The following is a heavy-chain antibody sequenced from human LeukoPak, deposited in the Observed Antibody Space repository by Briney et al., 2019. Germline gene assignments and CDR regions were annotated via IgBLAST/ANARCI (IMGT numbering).Heavy chain of an antibody. D-gene: IGHD3-10*01. V-gene: IGHV3-23*01. CDR2: FSDGDSI. CDR3: AKRCSSGSCFDY. CDR1: GFTFSSYG. J-gene: IGHJ4*02. Sequence: PGGSLRLSCTASGFTFSSYGMTWVRQAPGKGLEWISGFSDGDSIYYADSVKGRFTISRDNSKNTLFLQMNSLRAEDTAVYYCAKRCSSGSCFDYWGQGILVTVSS.